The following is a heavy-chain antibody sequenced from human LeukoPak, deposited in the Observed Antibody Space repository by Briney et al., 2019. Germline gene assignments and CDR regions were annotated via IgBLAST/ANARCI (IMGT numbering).Heavy chain of an antibody. CDR1: GFTVSSNY. Sequence: GGSLRLSCAASGFTVSSNYMSWVRQAPGKGLEWVSVIYSGGSTYYADSVKGRFTISRDNSKNTLYLQMNSLRAEDTAVYYCAKMGEYVVVPAAMNYWGQGTLVTVSS. J-gene: IGHJ4*02. CDR3: AKMGEYVVVPAAMNY. D-gene: IGHD2-2*01. V-gene: IGHV3-53*01. CDR2: IYSGGST.